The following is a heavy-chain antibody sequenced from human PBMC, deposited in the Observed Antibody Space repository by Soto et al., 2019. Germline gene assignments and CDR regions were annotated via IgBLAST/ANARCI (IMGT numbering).Heavy chain of an antibody. CDR1: GFTFGDYW. J-gene: IGHJ4*02. Sequence: GGFLRRSCAASGFTFGDYWMHWVRQPPGKGPEWVSRMTGDGRTTQYADSVKGRFTASRDNAKSTLYLQMNSLRAEDTAVYYCATAEVDYWGPGTLVTVSS. CDR2: MTGDGRTT. CDR3: ATAEVDY. V-gene: IGHV3-74*03.